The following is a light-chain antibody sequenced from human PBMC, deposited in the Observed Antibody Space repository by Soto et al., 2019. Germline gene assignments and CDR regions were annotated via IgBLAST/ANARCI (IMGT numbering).Light chain of an antibody. CDR1: SSDVGGYNY. J-gene: IGLJ1*01. CDR2: EVS. V-gene: IGLV2-8*01. Sequence: QSALTQPPSASGSPGQSVTISCTGTSSDVGGYNYVSWYQQHPGKAPKLMIYEVSKRPSGVHDRFSGSKSGNTASLTVSGLQAEDEADYYCSSYAGSNNSYVFGTGTKVTVL. CDR3: SSYAGSNNSYV.